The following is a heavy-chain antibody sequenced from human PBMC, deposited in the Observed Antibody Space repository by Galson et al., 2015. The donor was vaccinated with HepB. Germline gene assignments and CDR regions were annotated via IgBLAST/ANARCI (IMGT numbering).Heavy chain of an antibody. CDR1: GFTFSNSA. CDR3: AKDLSSLVRGGVGEAFDV. V-gene: IGHV3-23*01. D-gene: IGHD3-10*01. Sequence: SLRLSCAASGFTFSNSAMSWVRQAPGKGLEWVSSISGGGGTTNYADSVKGRLTVSRDNSKNTLYLQMNSLRAEDTAIYHCAKDLSSLVRGGVGEAFDVWGQGTMVTVSS. CDR2: ISGGGGTT. J-gene: IGHJ3*01.